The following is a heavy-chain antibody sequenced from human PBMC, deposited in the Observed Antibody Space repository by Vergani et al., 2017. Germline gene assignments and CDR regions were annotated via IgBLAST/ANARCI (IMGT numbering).Heavy chain of an antibody. J-gene: IGHJ6*02. D-gene: IGHD6-19*01. CDR3: ARGGRSSGCYEVGYYYYYYGMDV. CDR2: ISYDGSNK. CDR1: GFTFSSYA. Sequence: QVQLVESGGGVVQPGRSLRLSCAASGFTFSSYAMHWVRQAPGKGLEWVAVISYDGSNKYYADSVKGRFTISRDNSKNTLYLQMNSLRAEDTAVYYCARGGRSSGCYEVGYYYYYYGMDVWGQGTTVTVSS. V-gene: IGHV3-30-3*01.